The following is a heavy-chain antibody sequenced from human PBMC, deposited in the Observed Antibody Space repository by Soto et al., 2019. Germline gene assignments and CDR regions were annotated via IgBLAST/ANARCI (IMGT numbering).Heavy chain of an antibody. CDR2: FIPIFGTA. CDR1: GGTFSSYA. V-gene: IGHV1-69*01. Sequence: QVQLVQSGAEVKKPGSSVKVSCKASGGTFSSYAISWVRQAPGQGLEWKGGFIPIFGTANYAQKFQGRVTITADESTSTAYMELSSLRSEDTALYYCARGHLTLAVAYDYWGQGTLVTVSS. D-gene: IGHD6-19*01. CDR3: ARGHLTLAVAYDY. J-gene: IGHJ4*02.